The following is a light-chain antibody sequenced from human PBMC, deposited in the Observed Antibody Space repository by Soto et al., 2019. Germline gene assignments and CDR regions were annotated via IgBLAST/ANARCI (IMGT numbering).Light chain of an antibody. CDR2: AAS. J-gene: IGKJ5*01. Sequence: AIRMTQSPSSFSASTGDRVTITCLASQGISSYLAWYQQKPGKAPKLLIYAASTLQSGVPSRFSGSGAGTDFTLTVSCRQSEDFASYYCQQYYSYPSTFGQGTRLESK. CDR3: QQYYSYPST. CDR1: QGISSY. V-gene: IGKV1-8*01.